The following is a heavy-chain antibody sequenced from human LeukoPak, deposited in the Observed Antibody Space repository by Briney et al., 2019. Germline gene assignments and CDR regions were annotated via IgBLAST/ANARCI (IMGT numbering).Heavy chain of an antibody. CDR2: ISTSRSTI. J-gene: IGHJ4*02. CDR3: VRESGEITRLDY. D-gene: IGHD3-10*01. V-gene: IGHV3-48*03. Sequence: PGGSLRLSCAASGFTFSNYEMNWVRQTPGKGLEWVSYISTSRSTIYYADSVKCRFIISRDNAKNSLYLQMNSLRADDTAVYYCVRESGEITRLDYWGQGTLVTVSS. CDR1: GFTFSNYE.